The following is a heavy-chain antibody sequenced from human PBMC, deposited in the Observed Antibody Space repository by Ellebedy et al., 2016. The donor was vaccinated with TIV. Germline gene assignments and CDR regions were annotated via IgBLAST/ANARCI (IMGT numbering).Heavy chain of an antibody. CDR3: ARHSGMIRGFFFDY. CDR2: IYYSGST. CDR1: GGSISSSTYY. V-gene: IGHV4-39*01. J-gene: IGHJ4*02. D-gene: IGHD3-10*01. Sequence: MPSETLSLTCTVSGGSISSSTYYWGWIRQPPGKGLEWIGSIYYSGSTYYNPSLKSRVTISVDTSKNQFALKLSSVTAADTAEYYCARHSGMIRGFFFDYWGQGTLVTVSS.